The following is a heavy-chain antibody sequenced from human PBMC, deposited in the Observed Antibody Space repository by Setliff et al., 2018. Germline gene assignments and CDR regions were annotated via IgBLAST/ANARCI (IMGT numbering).Heavy chain of an antibody. V-gene: IGHV4-61*05. CDR1: DDSITSSNYS. D-gene: IGHD3-3*01. CDR2: IFYIGRS. CDR3: ARTHSIIKIFGVVSLLYHMDV. J-gene: IGHJ6*03. Sequence: KSSETLSLTCTVSDDSITSSNYSLAWVRQPPGKALEWIGNIFYIGRSHSNPSLKSRLTMSVDKTKNQFSLNLTSVTAADTAVYYCARTHSIIKIFGVVSLLYHMDVWGTGTTVTVSS.